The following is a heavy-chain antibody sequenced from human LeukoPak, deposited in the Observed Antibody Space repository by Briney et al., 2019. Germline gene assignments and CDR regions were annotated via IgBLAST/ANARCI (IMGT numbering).Heavy chain of an antibody. J-gene: IGHJ4*02. CDR3: ASVERTVTKNTPFDY. CDR2: IYYSGST. D-gene: IGHD4-17*01. Sequence: NPSETLSLTCTVSGGSISSYYWSWIRQPPGKGLEWIGYIYYSGSTNYNPSLKSRVTISVDTSKNQFSLKLSSVTAADTAVYYCASVERTVTKNTPFDYWGQGTLVTVSS. CDR1: GGSISSYY. V-gene: IGHV4-59*01.